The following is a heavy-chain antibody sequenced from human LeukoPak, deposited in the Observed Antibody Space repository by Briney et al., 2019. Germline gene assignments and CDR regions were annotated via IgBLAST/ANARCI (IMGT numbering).Heavy chain of an antibody. CDR2: IYYSGST. J-gene: IGHJ4*02. Sequence: SGTLSLTCTVSGGSISSYYWSWIRQPPGKGLEWIGYIYYSGSTNYNPSLKSRVTISVDTSKNQFSLKLSSVTAADTAVYYCAGEVDWGQGTLVTVSS. CDR1: GGSISSYY. CDR3: AGEVD. V-gene: IGHV4-59*01.